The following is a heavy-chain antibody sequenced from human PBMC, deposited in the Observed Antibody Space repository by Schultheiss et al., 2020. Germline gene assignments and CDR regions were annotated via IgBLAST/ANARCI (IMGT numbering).Heavy chain of an antibody. J-gene: IGHJ6*02. CDR1: GFTFSSYS. D-gene: IGHD6-6*01. CDR3: ARDRSSSSIHYYYGMDV. Sequence: GGSLRLSCAASGFTFSSYSMNWVRQAPGKGLEWVSSISSSSSYIYYADSVKGRFTISRDNAKNSLYLQMNSLRAEDTAVYYCARDRSSSSIHYYYGMDVWGQGTTVNVSS. V-gene: IGHV3-21*01. CDR2: ISSSSSYI.